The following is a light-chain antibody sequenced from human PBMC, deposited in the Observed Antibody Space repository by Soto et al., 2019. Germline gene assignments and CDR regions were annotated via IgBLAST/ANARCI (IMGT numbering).Light chain of an antibody. CDR1: SSDVGGSNF. J-gene: IGLJ1*01. CDR3: VSYTSSTTYV. Sequence: QSALTQPASLPDSPGQSITIACTGTSSDVGGSNFVSWYQQHPGKPPKRIIYDVANRPSGDSNRFSGSKSGSTASLIISRLQTEDEADYYCVSYTSSTTYVFGTGTKRTVL. V-gene: IGLV2-14*03. CDR2: DVA.